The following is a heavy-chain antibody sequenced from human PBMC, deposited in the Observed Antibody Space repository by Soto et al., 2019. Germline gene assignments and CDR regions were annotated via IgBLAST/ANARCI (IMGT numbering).Heavy chain of an antibody. CDR2: IGSAGDT. V-gene: IGHV3-13*01. Sequence: QLVESGGGLVQPGGSLRLSCAASGFTFSNYDMIWVRQATGKGLEWVSAIGSAGDTYYSGSVKGRFAISRENAKNSLYLQMNSVTPGETAVYYCARGGYASGYFHYAMDVWGQGTTVTVSS. CDR1: GFTFSNYD. D-gene: IGHD6-19*01. CDR3: ARGGYASGYFHYAMDV. J-gene: IGHJ6*02.